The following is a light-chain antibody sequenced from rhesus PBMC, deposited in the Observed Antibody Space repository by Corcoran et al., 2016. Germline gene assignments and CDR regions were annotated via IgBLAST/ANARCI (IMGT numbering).Light chain of an antibody. Sequence: DIQMTQSPSSLSASVGDRVTITCRASQGIRNYLSWYQQKPGKAPKLLIDGASTLQFGVPSRFSGSGSGTDFTLSIPSLQPEDFATYFCLQFTSDPFTFGPGTKVEIK. CDR2: GAS. CDR3: LQFTSDPFT. V-gene: IGKV1-43*02. CDR1: QGIRNY. J-gene: IGKJ2*01.